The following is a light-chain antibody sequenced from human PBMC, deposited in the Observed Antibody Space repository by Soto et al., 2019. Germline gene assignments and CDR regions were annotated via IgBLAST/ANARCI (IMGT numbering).Light chain of an antibody. J-gene: IGKJ1*01. CDR1: QGIIDY. CDR3: QKYDTVPQT. CDR2: AAS. Sequence: DLQMTQSPSSLSASVGDTVSITCRASQGIIDYLAWYQQRPGKAPRLLIYAASTLHTGVPSRFSGSGAGTDFTLKISSLQPEDVGTYYCQKYDTVPQTFGPGTRVEIK. V-gene: IGKV1-27*01.